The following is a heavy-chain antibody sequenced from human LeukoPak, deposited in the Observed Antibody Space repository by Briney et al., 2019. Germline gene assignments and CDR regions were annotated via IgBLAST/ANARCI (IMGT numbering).Heavy chain of an antibody. V-gene: IGHV1-8*01. CDR2: MNPDTVNT. J-gene: IGHJ4*02. CDR1: GYTFTSYD. CDR3: ARGPQKAYAFLSGSYRYHFDS. D-gene: IGHD3-16*02. Sequence: ASVKVSCKASGYTFTSYDINWVRQSTGQGLEWRGWMNPDTVNTGYAQKFQGRVTMTRNTSISTAYMELSSLRSEDTAVYYCARGPQKAYAFLSGSYRYHFDSWGQGTLVTVSS.